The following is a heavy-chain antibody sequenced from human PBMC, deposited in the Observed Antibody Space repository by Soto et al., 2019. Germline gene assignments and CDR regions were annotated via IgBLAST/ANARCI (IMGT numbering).Heavy chain of an antibody. CDR2: INTYKGNI. CDR3: ARERGDYKYFDY. J-gene: IGHJ4*02. CDR1: GYTFASYG. D-gene: IGHD4-4*01. V-gene: IGHV1-18*01. Sequence: QVQLEQSGAEVKKPGASVKVSCKVSGYTFASYGISWARQAPGQGLEWMGWINTYKGNINYAQKFQGRVTMTTDTSTSTAYMELRSLRSDDTALYYCARERGDYKYFDYWGQGTVVTVSS.